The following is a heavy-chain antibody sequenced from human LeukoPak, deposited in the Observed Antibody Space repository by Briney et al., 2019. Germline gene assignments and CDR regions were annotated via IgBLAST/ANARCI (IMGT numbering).Heavy chain of an antibody. CDR3: AQAVGSGSRMALAFDI. Sequence: GASVKVSCKASGYTFTSYYMHWVRQAPGQGLEWMGGIIPIFGTANYAQKFQGRVTITADESTSTAYMELSSLRSEDTAVYYCAQAVGSGSRMALAFDIWGQGTMVTVSS. D-gene: IGHD3-10*01. CDR1: GYTFTSYY. V-gene: IGHV1-69*13. J-gene: IGHJ3*02. CDR2: IIPIFGTA.